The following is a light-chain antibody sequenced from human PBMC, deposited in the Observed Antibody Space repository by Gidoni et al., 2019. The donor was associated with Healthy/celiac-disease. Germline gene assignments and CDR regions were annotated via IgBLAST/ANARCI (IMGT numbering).Light chain of an antibody. CDR3: QSYDSSLV. CDR2: GNS. J-gene: IGLJ3*02. Sequence: QSVLTQPPSVSGAPGQRVTISCTGRSSNIGAGYAVHWYQQLPGTAPKLLIYGNSNRPSGVPDRFSGSKSGTSASLAITGRQAEDEADYYCQSYDSSLVFGGGTKLTVL. CDR1: SSNIGAGYA. V-gene: IGLV1-40*01.